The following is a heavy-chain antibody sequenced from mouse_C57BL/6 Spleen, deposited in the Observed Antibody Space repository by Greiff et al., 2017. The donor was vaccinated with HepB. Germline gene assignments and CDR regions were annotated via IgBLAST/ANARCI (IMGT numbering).Heavy chain of an antibody. CDR1: GYTFTDYY. D-gene: IGHD1-1*01. Sequence: VQLKQSGPVLVKPGASVKMSCKASGYTFTDYYMNWVKQSHGKSLEWIGVINPYNGGTSYNQKFKGKATLTVDKSSSTAYMELNSLTSEDSAVYYCASAGYYGSSYWYFDVWGTGTTVTVSS. V-gene: IGHV1-19*01. CDR2: INPYNGGT. J-gene: IGHJ1*03. CDR3: ASAGYYGSSYWYFDV.